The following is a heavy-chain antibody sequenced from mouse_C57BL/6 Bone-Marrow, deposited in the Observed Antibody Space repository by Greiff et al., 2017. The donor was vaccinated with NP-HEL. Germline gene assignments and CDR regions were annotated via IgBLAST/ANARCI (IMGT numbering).Heavy chain of an antibody. CDR1: GFNIKDYY. Sequence: EVQLQQSGAELVRPGASVKLSCTASGFNIKDYYMHWVKQRPEQGLEWIGRIDPEDGDTEYAPKFQGKATMTADTSSNTAYLQLSSLTSEDTAVYYCTTGGYGYDVGPCFANWGKGTLVTVSA. CDR3: TTGGYGYDVGPCFAN. CDR2: IDPEDGDT. D-gene: IGHD2-2*01. J-gene: IGHJ3*01. V-gene: IGHV14-1*01.